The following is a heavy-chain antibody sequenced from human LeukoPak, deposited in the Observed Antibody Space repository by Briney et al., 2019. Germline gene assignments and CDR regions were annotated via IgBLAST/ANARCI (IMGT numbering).Heavy chain of an antibody. CDR2: INHSGST. V-gene: IGHV4-34*01. D-gene: IGHD1-26*01. Sequence: SETLSLTCAVYGGSFSGYYWSWIRQPPGKGLEWIGEINHSGSTNYNPSLKSRVTISVDTSKNQFSLKVSSVTAADTAVYYCARQNSGSYYYYYYYVDVWGKGTTVTVSS. J-gene: IGHJ6*03. CDR1: GGSFSGYY. CDR3: ARQNSGSYYYYYYYVDV.